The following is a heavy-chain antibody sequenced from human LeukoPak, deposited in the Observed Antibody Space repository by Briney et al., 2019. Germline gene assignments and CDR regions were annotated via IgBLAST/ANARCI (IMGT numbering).Heavy chain of an antibody. CDR3: TGGGIWSLLDH. D-gene: IGHD1-1*01. V-gene: IGHV3-30*03. J-gene: IGHJ4*02. Sequence: GGSLRLSCAASGFTLSNHVMHWVRQAPGKGLEWVAVISEDGTYGYYADSVKGRFSISRDNSENTVYLQISSLRSEDTAVYYCTGGGIWSLLDHWGQGTLVTVSS. CDR1: GFTLSNHV. CDR2: ISEDGTYG.